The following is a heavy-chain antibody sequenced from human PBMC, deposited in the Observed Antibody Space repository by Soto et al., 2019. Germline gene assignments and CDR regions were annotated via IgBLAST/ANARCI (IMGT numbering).Heavy chain of an antibody. J-gene: IGHJ6*02. CDR3: ARVLYYGSGSYSPYGMDV. V-gene: IGHV1-69*01. D-gene: IGHD3-10*01. CDR1: GVSFNNNG. Sequence: QVQLVQSGAEVQKPGSSVKVSCKTSGVSFNNNGIGWVRQAPGHGLEWMGGVSPPFRTSNYARKFQGRISITADASTGTVNMELSILTSEDSAQYYCARVLYYGSGSYSPYGMDVWGQGTTVNVSS. CDR2: VSPPFRTS.